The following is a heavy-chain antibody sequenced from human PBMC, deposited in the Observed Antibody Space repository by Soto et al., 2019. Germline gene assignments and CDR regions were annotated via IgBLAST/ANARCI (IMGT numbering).Heavy chain of an antibody. CDR3: AKATSATCTGSICYSFDY. CDR1: GFTFGNYW. V-gene: IGHV3-74*01. CDR2: MNSDGSTT. D-gene: IGHD2-21*01. J-gene: IGHJ4*02. Sequence: GSLRLSCAASGFTFGNYWMHWVRQAPGKGLEWVSRMNSDGSTTNYADSVKGRFTVSRDNARNTLHLQMNSLRPEDTALYYCAKATSATCTGSICYSFDYWGQGTLVTVSS.